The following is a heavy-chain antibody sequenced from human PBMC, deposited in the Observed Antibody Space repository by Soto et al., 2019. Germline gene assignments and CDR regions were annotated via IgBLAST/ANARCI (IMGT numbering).Heavy chain of an antibody. CDR1: GFTFSSYG. J-gene: IGHJ6*02. Sequence: QVQLVESGGGVVQPGRSLRLSCAASGFTFSSYGMHWVRQAPGKGLEWVAVIWYDGSNKYYADSVKGRFTISRDNSKNTLYLQMNSLRAEDTAVYYCAREVSSSLDYYYYYGMDVWGQGTTVTVSS. CDR3: AREVSSSLDYYYYYGMDV. V-gene: IGHV3-33*01. CDR2: IWYDGSNK. D-gene: IGHD6-13*01.